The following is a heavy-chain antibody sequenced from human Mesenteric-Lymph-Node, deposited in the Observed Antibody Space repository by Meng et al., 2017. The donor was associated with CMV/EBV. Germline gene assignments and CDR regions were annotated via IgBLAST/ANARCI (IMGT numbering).Heavy chain of an antibody. CDR1: GGSFSGCY. Sequence: CAVYGGSFSGCYWSWIRQPPGKGLEWIGEINHSGSTNYNPSLKSRVTISVDTSKNQFSLKLSSVTAADTAVYYCASKGPYGYGHFDYWGQGTLVTVSS. V-gene: IGHV4-34*01. CDR2: INHSGST. D-gene: IGHD5-18*01. J-gene: IGHJ4*02. CDR3: ASKGPYGYGHFDY.